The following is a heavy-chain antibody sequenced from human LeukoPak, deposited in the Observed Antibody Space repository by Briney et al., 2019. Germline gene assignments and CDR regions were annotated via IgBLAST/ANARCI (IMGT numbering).Heavy chain of an antibody. Sequence: GGTLRLSCAASGFTFTSHGMSWVRHAPGKGLEWVSAISGSGGSTYYADSVKGRFTMSRDNVQNSLYLQMNSLRAEDTAMYYCARGFGSGSTAPYYYMDVWGKGTTVTVSS. CDR2: ISGSGGST. V-gene: IGHV3-23*01. CDR1: GFTFTSHG. J-gene: IGHJ6*03. D-gene: IGHD3-10*01. CDR3: ARGFGSGSTAPYYYMDV.